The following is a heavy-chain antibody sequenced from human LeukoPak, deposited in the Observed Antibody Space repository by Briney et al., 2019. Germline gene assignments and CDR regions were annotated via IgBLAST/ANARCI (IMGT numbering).Heavy chain of an antibody. D-gene: IGHD3-22*01. V-gene: IGHV4-59*08. J-gene: IGHJ5*02. CDR1: GDSMRGYY. CDR2: VYYSGST. Sequence: PSETLSLICAVSGDSMRGYYWSWIRQPPGEALEWIGYVYYSGSTNYNPSLKSRVTMSVDTSKSRFSLMLTSVTAADTAVYYCARHLYYYDDIDLWGQGTLVTVSS. CDR3: ARHLYYYDDIDL.